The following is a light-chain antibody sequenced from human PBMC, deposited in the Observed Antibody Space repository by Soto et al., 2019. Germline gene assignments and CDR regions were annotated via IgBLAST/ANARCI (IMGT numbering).Light chain of an antibody. J-gene: IGKJ4*01. CDR1: QSVSSSY. Sequence: ETVLTQSPGGMSLSPGGSGTLSCSASQSVSSSYLAWYQQKPGQDHRLIIYGEYSRATGIKDRFSGSGSGTDFTLTISRMEPEDFAVYYCQKYGSSPLTGGRGTKVDIK. V-gene: IGKV3-20*01. CDR2: GEY. CDR3: QKYGSSPLT.